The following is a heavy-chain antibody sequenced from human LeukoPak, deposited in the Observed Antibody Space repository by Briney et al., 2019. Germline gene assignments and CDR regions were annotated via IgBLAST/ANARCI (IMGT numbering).Heavy chain of an antibody. D-gene: IGHD2-21*02. CDR2: ISSSSSYI. V-gene: IGHV3-21*01. J-gene: IGHJ3*02. CDR3: ARGGDTVAFDI. Sequence: GGSLRLSCAASGFTFNNAGMTWVRQAPGKGLEWVSSISSSSSYIYYADSVKGRFTISRDNAKNSLYLQMNSLRAEDTAVYYCARGGDTVAFDIWGQGTMVTVSS. CDR1: GFTFNNAG.